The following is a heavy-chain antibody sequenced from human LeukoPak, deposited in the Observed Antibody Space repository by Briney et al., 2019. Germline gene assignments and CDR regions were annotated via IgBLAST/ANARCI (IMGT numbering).Heavy chain of an antibody. Sequence: PSETLSLTCTVSGGSVSSGSYYWSWIRQPAGKGLEWISRIHFNGNTDYNPSLKSRVTTSIDTPRNQFSLKLSSVTAADTAVFYCARDRGGSSWYNYYDAWGQGILVTVSS. J-gene: IGHJ4*02. CDR2: IHFNGNT. D-gene: IGHD6-13*01. CDR1: GGSVSSGSYY. CDR3: ARDRGGSSWYNYYDA. V-gene: IGHV4-61*10.